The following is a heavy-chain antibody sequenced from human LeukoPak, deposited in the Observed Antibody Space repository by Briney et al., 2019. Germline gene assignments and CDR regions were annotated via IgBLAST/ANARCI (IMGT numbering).Heavy chain of an antibody. J-gene: IGHJ4*02. CDR1: GFTFSSYG. V-gene: IGHV3-30*02. Sequence: GWSLRLSCAASGFTFSSYGMHWVRQAPGKGLEWVAFIRYDGSNKYYADSAKGRFTISRDNSKNTLYLQMNSLRAEDTAMYFCAKDKDPWKSTSISDFEYWGQGTLVTVSS. D-gene: IGHD1-1*01. CDR3: AKDKDPWKSTSISDFEY. CDR2: IRYDGSNK.